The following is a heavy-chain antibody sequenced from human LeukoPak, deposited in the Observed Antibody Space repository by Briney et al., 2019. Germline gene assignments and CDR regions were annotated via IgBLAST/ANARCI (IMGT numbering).Heavy chain of an antibody. CDR3: AREFGGNVGIDY. J-gene: IGHJ4*02. V-gene: IGHV3-74*01. CDR2: INSDGTRT. CDR1: GFTFSISW. Sequence: PGGSLRLSCAASGFTFSISWMHWVRQAPGKGLAWVSHINSDGTRTDYADSVRGRFTISRDNAKNTLYLQMNSLRAEDTAVYYCAREFGGNVGIDYWGQGTLVTVSS. D-gene: IGHD4-23*01.